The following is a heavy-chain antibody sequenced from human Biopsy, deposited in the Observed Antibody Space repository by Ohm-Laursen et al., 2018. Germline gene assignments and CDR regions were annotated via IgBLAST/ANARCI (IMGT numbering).Heavy chain of an antibody. CDR2: IRPLNGDT. CDR3: ARGEVTFGELIVSLDS. Sequence: ASVKVSCNTSGYTFISYSINWVRQAPGQGLEWMGWIRPLNGDTKYGQKFQDRVTMTTDTSTSTVYMELTSLRSDDTAVYYCARGEVTFGELIVSLDSWGQGTLVTVSS. D-gene: IGHD3-16*02. J-gene: IGHJ4*02. CDR1: GYTFISYS. V-gene: IGHV1-18*01.